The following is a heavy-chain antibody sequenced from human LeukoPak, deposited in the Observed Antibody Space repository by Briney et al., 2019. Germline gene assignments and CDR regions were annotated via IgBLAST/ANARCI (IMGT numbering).Heavy chain of an antibody. CDR2: ISWNSGSI. CDR1: GFTFDDYA. J-gene: IGHJ6*03. CDR3: AEDVAAAGTGDYYYYYMDV. Sequence: PGGSLRLFCAASGFTFDDYAMHWVRQAPGKGLEWVSGISWNSGSIGYADSVKGRFTISRDNAKNSLYLQMNSLRAEDTALYYCAEDVAAAGTGDYYYYYMDVWGKGTTVTVSS. D-gene: IGHD6-13*01. V-gene: IGHV3-9*01.